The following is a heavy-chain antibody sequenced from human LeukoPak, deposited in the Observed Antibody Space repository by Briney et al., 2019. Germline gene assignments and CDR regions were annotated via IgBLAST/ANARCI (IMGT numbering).Heavy chain of an antibody. CDR2: INAGNGNT. Sequence: GASVKVSCKASGYTFTSYAMHWVRQAPGQRLEWMGWINAGNGNTKYSQKFQGRVTITADESTSTAYMELSSLRSEDTAVYYCASEDYCTNGVCYTINYYYGMDVWGQGTTVTVSS. J-gene: IGHJ6*02. D-gene: IGHD2-8*01. CDR1: GYTFTSYA. CDR3: ASEDYCTNGVCYTINYYYGMDV. V-gene: IGHV1-3*01.